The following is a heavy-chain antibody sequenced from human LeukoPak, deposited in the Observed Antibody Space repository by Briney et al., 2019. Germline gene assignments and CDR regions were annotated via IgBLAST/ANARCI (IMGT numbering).Heavy chain of an antibody. V-gene: IGHV1-8*03. J-gene: IGHJ4*02. CDR1: GYTFTSYD. Sequence: ASVKVSCKASGYTFTSYDINWVREATGQGLEWMGWMNPNSGNTGYAQKFQGRVTITRNTTISTAYMDMSSVRSVDTAVYNCATVAYWGQGTLVTVSS. CDR3: ATVAY. CDR2: MNPNSGNT.